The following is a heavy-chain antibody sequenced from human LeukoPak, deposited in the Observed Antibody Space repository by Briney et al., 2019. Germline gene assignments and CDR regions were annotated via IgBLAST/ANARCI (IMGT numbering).Heavy chain of an antibody. Sequence: PSGTLSLTCAVSGGSISSSNWWSWVRQPPGKGLEWIGEIYHSGSTNYNPSLKSRVTISVDTSKNQFSLKLSSVTAADTAVYYCAREEEEMATIDYWGQGTLVTVSS. D-gene: IGHD5-24*01. CDR2: IYHSGST. V-gene: IGHV4-4*02. CDR3: AREEEEMATIDY. CDR1: GGSISSSNW. J-gene: IGHJ4*02.